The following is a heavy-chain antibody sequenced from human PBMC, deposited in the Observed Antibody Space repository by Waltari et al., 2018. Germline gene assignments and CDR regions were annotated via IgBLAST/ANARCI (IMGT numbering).Heavy chain of an antibody. V-gene: IGHV3-30-3*01. Sequence: QVQLVESGGGVVQPGRSLRLSCAASGFTFSSYAMHWVRQAPGKGLEWVAVISYDGSNKYYADSVKGRFTISRDNSKNTLYLQMNSLRAEDTAVYYCARVDYGDYQAAFDIWGQGTMVTVSS. D-gene: IGHD4-17*01. CDR2: ISYDGSNK. CDR1: GFTFSSYA. CDR3: ARVDYGDYQAAFDI. J-gene: IGHJ3*02.